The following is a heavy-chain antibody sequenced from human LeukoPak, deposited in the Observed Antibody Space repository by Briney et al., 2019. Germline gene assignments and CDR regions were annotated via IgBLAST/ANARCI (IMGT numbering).Heavy chain of an antibody. CDR3: AKELTTVTTYRYGMDV. Sequence: GGSLRLSCAASGFTFSSYAMSWVRQAPGKGLEWVSAISGSGGSTYYADSVKGRFTITRDDSKNTLYLQMNSLRAEDTAVYYCAKELTTVTTYRYGMDVWGQGTTVTVSS. D-gene: IGHD4-17*01. CDR1: GFTFSSYA. J-gene: IGHJ6*02. V-gene: IGHV3-23*01. CDR2: ISGSGGST.